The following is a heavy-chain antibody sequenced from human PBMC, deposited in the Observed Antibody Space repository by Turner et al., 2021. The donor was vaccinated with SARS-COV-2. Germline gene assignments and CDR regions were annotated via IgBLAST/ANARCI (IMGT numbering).Heavy chain of an antibody. CDR2: ISYTGRT. CDR3: ARQGGVDY. Sequence: LQLPESGPGLVKPSETLSLTCDVSGGSISTTNHYWGWIRQPPGKGLEWIGSISYTGRTFYTPSLKSRVTLSMDTSKNHFSLKVTSVTAADTAVYYCARQGGVDYWGQGTLVTVSS. J-gene: IGHJ4*02. CDR1: GGSISTTNHY. V-gene: IGHV4-39*01.